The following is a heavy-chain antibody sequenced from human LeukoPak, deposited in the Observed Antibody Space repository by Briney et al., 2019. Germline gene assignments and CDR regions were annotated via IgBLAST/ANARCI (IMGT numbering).Heavy chain of an antibody. V-gene: IGHV3-74*01. J-gene: IGHJ4*02. CDR2: INGDGSST. CDR1: GFTFSSYW. D-gene: IGHD5-12*01. Sequence: QPGGSLRLSCAASGFTFSSYWMHWVRQAPGKGLVWVSRINGDGSSTSYADSVKGRFTISRDNAKNTLYLQMNSLRAEDTAVYYCARHSGYGVDHWGQGTLVTVSS. CDR3: ARHSGYGVDH.